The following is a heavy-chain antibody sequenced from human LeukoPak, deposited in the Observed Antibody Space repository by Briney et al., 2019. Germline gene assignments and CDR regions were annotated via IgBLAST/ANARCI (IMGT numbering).Heavy chain of an antibody. CDR3: ASQKDAGTTVSSGAFDI. J-gene: IGHJ3*02. D-gene: IGHD1-7*01. CDR1: GFTFSSYS. V-gene: IGHV3-48*01. Sequence: GGSLRLSCAASGFTFSSYSMNWVRQAPGKGLEWVSYISSSSSTIYYADSVKGRFTISRDNAKNSLYLQMNSLRAEDTAVYYCASQKDAGTTVSSGAFDIWGQGTMVTVSS. CDR2: ISSSSSTI.